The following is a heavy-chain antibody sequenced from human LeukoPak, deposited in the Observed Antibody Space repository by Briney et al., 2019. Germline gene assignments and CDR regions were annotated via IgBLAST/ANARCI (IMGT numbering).Heavy chain of an antibody. CDR1: GGSISNNSNY. Sequence: SETLSLTCTVSGGSISNNSNYWGWIRQPPGKGLEWIGNIHYSGNTYYNPSLKSRLTISVDTSSNQFSLKLSSVTAADTAVYYCARDTRYCSGGSCYKHAFDIWGQGTMVTVSS. CDR2: IHYSGNT. V-gene: IGHV4-39*07. J-gene: IGHJ3*02. D-gene: IGHD2-15*01. CDR3: ARDTRYCSGGSCYKHAFDI.